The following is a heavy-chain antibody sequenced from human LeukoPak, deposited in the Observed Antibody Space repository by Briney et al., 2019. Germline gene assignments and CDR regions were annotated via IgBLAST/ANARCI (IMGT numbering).Heavy chain of an antibody. D-gene: IGHD3-16*01. V-gene: IGHV1-8*01. CDR2: MNPNSGNT. J-gene: IGHJ4*02. CDR1: WYTFPSFD. Sequence: ASAKGLSNASWYTFPSFDIKRGRPAPGQRLEWMGWMNPNSGNTGYAQKFQGRVTMTRNTSISTAYMELSSLRSEDTAVYYCARVGGSSDYWGQGTLVTVSS. CDR3: ARVGGSSDY.